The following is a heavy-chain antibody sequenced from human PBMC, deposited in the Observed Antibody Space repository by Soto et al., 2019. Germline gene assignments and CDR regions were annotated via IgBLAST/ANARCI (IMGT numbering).Heavy chain of an antibody. CDR3: ARNGDSSDYRGWFDP. CDR1: GFTVSSNY. D-gene: IGHD3-22*01. CDR2: IYSGGNT. Sequence: EVQLVESGGGLVQPGGSLRLSCAASGFTVSSNYMSWVRQAPGKGLEWVSVIYSGGNTYYADSVKGRFTISRDNSKNTLYLQMNSLKDEATAVYYCARNGDSSDYRGWFDPWGQGTLVTVSS. J-gene: IGHJ5*02. V-gene: IGHV3-66*01.